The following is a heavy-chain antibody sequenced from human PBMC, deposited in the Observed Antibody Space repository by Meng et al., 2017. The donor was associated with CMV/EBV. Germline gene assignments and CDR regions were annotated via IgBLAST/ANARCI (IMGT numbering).Heavy chain of an antibody. J-gene: IGHJ1*01. D-gene: IGHD2-2*01. CDR2: ISGSGGST. V-gene: IGHV3-23*01. CDR1: GFTFSSSA. CDR3: LPRPAANAEYFQH. Sequence: LSLTCAASGFTFSSSAMSWVRQAPGKGLEWVSAISGSGGSTYYADSVKGRFTISRDNSKNTLYLQMNSLRAEDTAVYYCLPRPAANAEYFQHWGQGTLVTVSS.